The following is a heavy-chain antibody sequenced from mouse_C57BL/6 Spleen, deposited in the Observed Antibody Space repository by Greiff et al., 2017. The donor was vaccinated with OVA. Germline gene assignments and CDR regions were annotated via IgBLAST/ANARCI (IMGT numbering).Heavy chain of an antibody. CDR1: GYTFTDYY. CDR2: INPNNGGT. V-gene: IGHV1-26*01. CDR3: ATYYYGSSSAFDY. J-gene: IGHJ2*01. D-gene: IGHD1-1*01. Sequence: EVQLQQSGPELVKPGASVKISCKASGYTFTDYYMNWVKQSHGKSLEWIGDINPNNGGTSYNQKFKGKATLTVDKSSSTAYMELRSLTSEDSAVYYGATYYYGSSSAFDYWGQGTTLTVSS.